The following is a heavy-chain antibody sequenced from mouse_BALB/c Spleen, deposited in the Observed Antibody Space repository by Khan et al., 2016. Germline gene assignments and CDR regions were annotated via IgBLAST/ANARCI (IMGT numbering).Heavy chain of an antibody. Sequence: VQLQESGAELAKPWPSVSMSCKASGYTFTTYCMHWVKQRPGKGLEWIGYINPNTGYSEYDQKFKDKATLTADKSSRTALIILSSLTSEDSAVYYCASSTNAMDYWGQGTTVTVSS. CDR3: ASSTNAMDY. J-gene: IGHJ4*01. V-gene: IGHV1-7*01. CDR2: INPNTGYS. CDR1: GYTFTTYC. D-gene: IGHD2-1*01.